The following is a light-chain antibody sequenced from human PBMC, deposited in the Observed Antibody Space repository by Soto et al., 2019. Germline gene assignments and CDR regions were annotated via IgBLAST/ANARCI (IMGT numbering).Light chain of an antibody. V-gene: IGKV1-39*01. CDR3: QQSYSTPHT. CDR1: QSIGIY. Sequence: DIQMPQSPSSLSASVGVRVTITCRASQSIGIYLNWFQHHPGKAPKLLIYGASSLQNGVQSGFSGSGSGTDFTLTITSLQPEHFATYYCQQSYSTPHTCGQGTRLDIK. J-gene: IGKJ2*01. CDR2: GAS.